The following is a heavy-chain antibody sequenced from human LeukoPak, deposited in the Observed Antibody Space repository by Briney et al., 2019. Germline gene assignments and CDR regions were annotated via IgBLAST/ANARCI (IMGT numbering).Heavy chain of an antibody. CDR3: ARANGYCSSTSCYSPEHYYYYGMDV. CDR2: INSDGSST. J-gene: IGHJ6*02. CDR1: GFTFSSYW. V-gene: IGHV3-74*01. D-gene: IGHD2-2*01. Sequence: GGSLRLSCAASGFTFSSYWMHWVRQAPGKGLVWVSRINSDGSSTSYADSVKGRFTISRDNAKNTLYLQMNSLRAEDTAVYYRARANGYCSSTSCYSPEHYYYYGMDVWGQGTTVTVSS.